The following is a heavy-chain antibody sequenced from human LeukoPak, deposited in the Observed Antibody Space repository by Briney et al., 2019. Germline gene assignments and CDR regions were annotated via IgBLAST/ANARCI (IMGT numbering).Heavy chain of an antibody. CDR1: GGSISSYY. Sequence: SETLSLTCTVSGGSISSYYWSWIRQPPGKGLEWIGYIYTSGSTNYNPSLKSRVTISVDTSKIQFSLKLSSVTAADTAVYYCAQYYYDSSGYSYFDYWGQGTLVTVSS. J-gene: IGHJ4*02. V-gene: IGHV4-4*09. CDR3: AQYYYDSSGYSYFDY. CDR2: IYTSGST. D-gene: IGHD3-22*01.